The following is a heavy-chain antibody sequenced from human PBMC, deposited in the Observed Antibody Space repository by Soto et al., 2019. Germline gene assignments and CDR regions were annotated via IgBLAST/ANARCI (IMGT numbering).Heavy chain of an antibody. CDR2: INAGNGNT. CDR1: GYTFTSYA. Sequence: ASVKVSCKASGYTFTSYAMHWVRQAPGQRLEWMGWINAGNGNTKYSQKFQGRVTITRDTSASTACMELSSLRSEDTAVYYCARVYYYYDTSGMAYYYYGMDVWGQGTTVTVSS. V-gene: IGHV1-3*01. D-gene: IGHD3-22*01. CDR3: ARVYYYYDTSGMAYYYYGMDV. J-gene: IGHJ6*02.